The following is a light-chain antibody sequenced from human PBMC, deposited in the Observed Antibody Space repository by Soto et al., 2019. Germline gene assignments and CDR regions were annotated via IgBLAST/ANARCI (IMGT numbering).Light chain of an antibody. Sequence: EIVLTQSPGTLSLSPGERATLSCRASQSISSSYLAWYQQKPGQAPRLLIYGVSSRATGIPDRFSGSGSGTDVPLTISRLEPEDFAVYYCQQYGSSPLFTFGRGTKVDIK. CDR2: GVS. V-gene: IGKV3-20*01. CDR1: QSISSSY. CDR3: QQYGSSPLFT. J-gene: IGKJ3*01.